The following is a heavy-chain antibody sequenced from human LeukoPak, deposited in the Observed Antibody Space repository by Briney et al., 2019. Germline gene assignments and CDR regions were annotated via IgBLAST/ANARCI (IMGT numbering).Heavy chain of an antibody. V-gene: IGHV1-18*01. CDR1: VYTFTSYA. D-gene: IGHD6-19*01. Sequence: GASVKVSCKASVYTFTSYAITWVRQAPGQGLDWMGWISLYNPKTNYAQKFQGRVTMTTDTSTSTAYMELMSLRSDDTAVYYCARLGVAGDPSSAEYFQHWGQGTLVIVSS. CDR3: ARLGVAGDPSSAEYFQH. J-gene: IGHJ1*01. CDR2: ISLYNPKT.